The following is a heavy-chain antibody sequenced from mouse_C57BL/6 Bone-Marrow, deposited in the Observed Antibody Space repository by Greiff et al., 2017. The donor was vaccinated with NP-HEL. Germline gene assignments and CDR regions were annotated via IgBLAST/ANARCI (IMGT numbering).Heavy chain of an antibody. CDR3: AREGLDYGNPLRD. J-gene: IGHJ2*01. CDR2: IYPGSGST. V-gene: IGHV1-55*01. CDR1: GYTFTSYW. D-gene: IGHD2-1*01. Sequence: QVQLQQPGAELVKPGASVKMSCKASGYTFTSYWITWVKQRPGQGLEWIGDIYPGSGSTNYNEKFKSKATLTVDTSSSTAYMQLSSLTSEDSAVYYCAREGLDYGNPLRDWGQGTTLTVSS.